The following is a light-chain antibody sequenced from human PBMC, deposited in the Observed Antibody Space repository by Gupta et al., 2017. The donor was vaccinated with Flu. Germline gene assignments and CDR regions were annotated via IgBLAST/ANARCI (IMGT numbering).Light chain of an antibody. CDR3: QQDNSYWT. CDR1: QSISSW. J-gene: IGKJ1*01. Sequence: DIQFSESPSTLSASVGDRFTSTCRVSQSISSWLDWYQQKPGKAPKLLIYKASRLESGDPSRFSGSGSGTEFTLTSSSPQPDDFATYYCQQDNSYWTFGQGTKVEIK. CDR2: KAS. V-gene: IGKV1-5*03.